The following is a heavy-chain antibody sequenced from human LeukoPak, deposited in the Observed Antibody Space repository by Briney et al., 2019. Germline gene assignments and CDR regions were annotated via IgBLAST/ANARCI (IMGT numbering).Heavy chain of an antibody. Sequence: ASVKVSCKVSGYTLTELSMHWVRQAPGKGLEWMGGFDPEDGETIYAQKFQGRVTMTEDTSTDTAYMGLSSLRSEDTAVYYCATSPRGDSSGYYAFDIWGQGTMVTVSS. J-gene: IGHJ3*02. CDR2: FDPEDGET. V-gene: IGHV1-24*01. D-gene: IGHD3-22*01. CDR3: ATSPRGDSSGYYAFDI. CDR1: GYTLTELS.